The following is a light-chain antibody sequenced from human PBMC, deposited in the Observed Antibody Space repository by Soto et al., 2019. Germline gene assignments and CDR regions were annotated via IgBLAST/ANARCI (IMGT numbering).Light chain of an antibody. CDR1: QSLLHSNGYNY. Sequence: DIVMTQSPLSLPVTPGEPASISCRSSQSLLHSNGYNYLDWYLQKPGQSPQLLIYLGSNRASGVPDRFSGSGSGTDFTLKISRVEAEDVGVYYCMQALQTRREYTFGQGTKLEIK. CDR3: MQALQTRREYT. V-gene: IGKV2-28*01. CDR2: LGS. J-gene: IGKJ2*01.